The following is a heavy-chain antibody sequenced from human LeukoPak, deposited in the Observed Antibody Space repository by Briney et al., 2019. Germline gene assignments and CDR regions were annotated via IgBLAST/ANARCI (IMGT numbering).Heavy chain of an antibody. CDR1: GGTFSSYA. CDR3: AASYYDILTGSLRFYYYYYMDV. D-gene: IGHD3-9*01. Sequence: SVKVSCKASGGTFSSYAISWVRQAPGQGLEWMGRIIPIFGTANYAQKFQGRVTITADKSTSTAYMELSSLRSEDTAVYYCAASYYDILTGSLRFYYYYYMDVWGKGTTVTVSS. J-gene: IGHJ6*03. V-gene: IGHV1-69*06. CDR2: IIPIFGTA.